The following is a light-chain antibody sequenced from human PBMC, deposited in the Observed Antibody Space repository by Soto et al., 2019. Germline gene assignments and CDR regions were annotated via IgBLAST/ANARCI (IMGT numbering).Light chain of an antibody. Sequence: EIVLTQSPATLSLSPGERATLSCRASQSVNNYLAWYPQKPGQAPMLLIYDASNRFTGIPARFSGRRSGSDFSLTISSLEPEDFAVYDCQQHGNWPPITFGQGTRLEIK. V-gene: IGKV3-11*01. J-gene: IGKJ5*01. CDR3: QQHGNWPPIT. CDR2: DAS. CDR1: QSVNNY.